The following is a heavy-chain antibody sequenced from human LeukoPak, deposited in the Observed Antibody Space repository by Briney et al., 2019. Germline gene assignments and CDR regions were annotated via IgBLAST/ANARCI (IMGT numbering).Heavy chain of an antibody. CDR1: GFTFSSYE. CDR3: ARDPAYDFWSKDYGMDV. V-gene: IGHV3-48*03. Sequence: GGSLRLSCAASGFTFSSYEMNWVRQAPGKGLEWVSYISSSGSTIYYADSVKGRFTISRDNAKNSLYLQMNSLRAEDTAVYYCARDPAYDFWSKDYGMDVWGQGTTVTVSS. J-gene: IGHJ6*02. CDR2: ISSSGSTI. D-gene: IGHD3-3*01.